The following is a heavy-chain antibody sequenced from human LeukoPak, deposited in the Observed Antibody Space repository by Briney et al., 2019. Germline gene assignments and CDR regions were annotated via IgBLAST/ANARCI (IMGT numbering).Heavy chain of an antibody. V-gene: IGHV4-39*07. J-gene: IGHJ4*02. CDR3: ASGYYDFHTGYSSFYFDF. D-gene: IGHD3-3*01. Sequence: SETLSLTCTVSGDSISSTYYYWGWIRQPPGKGLEWVGSVYYSGSTYYSPSLSSRVTISGDTSKTQFSLKLSSVTAADTAMYYCASGYYDFHTGYSSFYFDFWGPGTQVTVSS. CDR1: GDSISSTYYY. CDR2: VYYSGST.